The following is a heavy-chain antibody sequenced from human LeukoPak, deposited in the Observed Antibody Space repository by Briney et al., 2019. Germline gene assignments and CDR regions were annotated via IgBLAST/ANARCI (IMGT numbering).Heavy chain of an antibody. V-gene: IGHV3-23*01. CDR3: ARVMRSGSPFDY. CDR1: GFTFSSYA. Sequence: GGSLRLSCAASGFTFSSYAMSWVRQAPGKGLEWVSGITGSGHTTFYADSVKGRFTISRDNSKNSLYLQMNSLRAEDTAVYYCARVMRSGSPFDYWGQGTLVTVSS. D-gene: IGHD1-26*01. J-gene: IGHJ4*02. CDR2: ITGSGHTT.